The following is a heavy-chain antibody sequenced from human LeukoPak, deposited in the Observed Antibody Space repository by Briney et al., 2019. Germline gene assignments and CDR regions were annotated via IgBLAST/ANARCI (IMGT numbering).Heavy chain of an antibody. V-gene: IGHV3-23*01. CDR1: GFTFSCYA. Sequence: PGGSLRLSCAASGFTFSCYAMSWVRQAPGKGLELVSSISSSARNRYYSDSVKGRFTISRDNSKNTLYLQMSSLRAEDTAVYYCAKRDRPCSGDCSAPYYFDYWGQGTLVTVSS. CDR2: ISSSARNR. D-gene: IGHD2-21*02. J-gene: IGHJ4*02. CDR3: AKRDRPCSGDCSAPYYFDY.